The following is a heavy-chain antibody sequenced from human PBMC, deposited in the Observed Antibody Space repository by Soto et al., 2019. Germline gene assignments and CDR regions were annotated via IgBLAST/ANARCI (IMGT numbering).Heavy chain of an antibody. Sequence: SVKVSCKASGYTFTSYGISWVRQAPGQGLEWMGWISAYNGNTNYAQKLQGRVTMTTDTSTSTAYMELRSLRSDDTAVYYCARDEGXSIYDFWSGYYYYGMDVWGQGTTVTVSS. D-gene: IGHD3-3*01. CDR1: GYTFTSYG. J-gene: IGHJ6*02. V-gene: IGHV1-18*04. CDR3: ARDEGXSIYDFWSGYYYYGMDV. CDR2: ISAYNGNT.